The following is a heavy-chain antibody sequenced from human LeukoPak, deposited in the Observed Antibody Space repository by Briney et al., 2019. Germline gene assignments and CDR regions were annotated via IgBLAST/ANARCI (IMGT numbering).Heavy chain of an antibody. Sequence: PGGSLRLPCAASGFTFNNYVVIWVRQAPGKGLEWVSGISGSGGTTYDADSVKGRFTISRDNSKNTLYLEMNSLRAEDTAVYYCAKDGPVWLQGTRPFDYWGQGTLVTVSS. J-gene: IGHJ4*02. CDR3: AKDGPVWLQGTRPFDY. CDR2: ISGSGGTT. V-gene: IGHV3-23*01. D-gene: IGHD5-24*01. CDR1: GFTFNNYV.